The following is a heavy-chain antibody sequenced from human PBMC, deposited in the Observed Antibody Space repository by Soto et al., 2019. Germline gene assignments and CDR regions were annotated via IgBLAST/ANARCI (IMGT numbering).Heavy chain of an antibody. Sequence: SETLSLTCSVSGGSISSGDYYWSWIRQLPGKGLEWIGYIYYSGSTCYNPSLKSRVTISVDTSKNQFSLKLTSVTAADTAVYYCARDNIVVVAAARHNWFDPWGQGTLVTVSS. CDR1: GGSISSGDYY. CDR2: IYYSGST. J-gene: IGHJ5*02. CDR3: ARDNIVVVAAARHNWFDP. V-gene: IGHV4-31*03. D-gene: IGHD2-15*01.